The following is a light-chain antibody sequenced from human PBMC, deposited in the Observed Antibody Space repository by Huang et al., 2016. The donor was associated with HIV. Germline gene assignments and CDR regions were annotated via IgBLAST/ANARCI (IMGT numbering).Light chain of an antibody. V-gene: IGKV3-15*01. Sequence: IVMTQSPGTLSVSPGERATLSCRASQSVGSTLAWYQQNPGQSPRLLIYGASTRATGIPARVSGSGSGTEFTLTISSLQSEDFAVYYCQQYYKLYTFGQGTKLEIK. CDR2: GAS. CDR3: QQYYKLYT. J-gene: IGKJ2*01. CDR1: QSVGST.